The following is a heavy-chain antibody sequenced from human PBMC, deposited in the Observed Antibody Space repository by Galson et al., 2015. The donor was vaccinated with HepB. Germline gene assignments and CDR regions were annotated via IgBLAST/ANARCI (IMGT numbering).Heavy chain of an antibody. D-gene: IGHD3-3*01. Sequence: SVKVSCKASGNTFTSYAINWVRQAPGQGLGWMGWINTNTGKPTYAQDFTGRFVFSLDTSVTSAYLEISSLKAEDTAVYYCARDLAVFGVVIPLWGQGTLVTVSS. CDR1: GNTFTSYA. V-gene: IGHV7-4-1*02. CDR2: INTNTGKP. J-gene: IGHJ4*02. CDR3: ARDLAVFGVVIPL.